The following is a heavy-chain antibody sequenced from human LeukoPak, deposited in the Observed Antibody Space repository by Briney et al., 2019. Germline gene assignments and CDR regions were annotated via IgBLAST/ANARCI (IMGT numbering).Heavy chain of an antibody. CDR2: IYASGST. D-gene: IGHD3-3*01. Sequence: SQTLSLTCTVSGGSLSSGSDYWSWIRQSAGKGLEWIGRIYASGSTNYNPSLKSRVTISVDTSKNQFSLKLSSVTAADTAVYYCARSGYSNFDYWGQGTLVTVSS. CDR1: GGSLSSGSDY. CDR3: ARSGYSNFDY. V-gene: IGHV4-61*02. J-gene: IGHJ4*02.